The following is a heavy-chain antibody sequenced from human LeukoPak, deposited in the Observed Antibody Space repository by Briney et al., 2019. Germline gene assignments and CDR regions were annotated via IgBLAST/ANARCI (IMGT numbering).Heavy chain of an antibody. CDR1: GFTFTQYS. CDR2: LSSSGTTM. CDR3: VRIKRERTGPPDAFDI. D-gene: IGHD3/OR15-3a*01. J-gene: IGHJ3*02. Sequence: GGSLRLSCTASGFTFTQYSMNWVRQAPGKGLEWVSYLSSSGTTMYYADSVKGRFTMSRDSATNSLSLQMTSLRAEDTAVYYCVRIKRERTGPPDAFDIWGQGTMVTVSS. V-gene: IGHV3-48*01.